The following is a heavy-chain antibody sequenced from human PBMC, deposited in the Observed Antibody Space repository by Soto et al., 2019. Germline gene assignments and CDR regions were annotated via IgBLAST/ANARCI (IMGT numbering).Heavy chain of an antibody. D-gene: IGHD5-12*01. J-gene: IGHJ4*02. Sequence: SQTLSLTCAISGYSVSSNTASWNWIRQSPSRGLEWLGRTYFRSKWYNDYAVSVKSRIIINPDTSNNQFSLQLNSVTPEDRAVYFCAKGDNLGPKTGYAFDSWGQGIVVTVSS. CDR1: GYSVSSNTAS. V-gene: IGHV6-1*01. CDR2: TYFRSKWYN. CDR3: AKGDNLGPKTGYAFDS.